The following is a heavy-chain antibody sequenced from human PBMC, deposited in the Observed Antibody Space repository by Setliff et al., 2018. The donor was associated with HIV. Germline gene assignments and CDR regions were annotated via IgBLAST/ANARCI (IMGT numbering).Heavy chain of an antibody. CDR2: VDYSGST. V-gene: IGHV4-39*01. CDR3: ARSQPDTIFGVVIFDY. J-gene: IGHJ4*02. Sequence: PSETLSLTCTVSGGSISTNNFFWGWLRQPPGKGLEWIGTVDYSGSTNYTPSLKSRVTISLDTSKNQLSLRLTSMTAADTAVYYCARSQPDTIFGVVIFDYWGQGKMVTVSS. D-gene: IGHD3-3*01. CDR1: GGSISTNNFF.